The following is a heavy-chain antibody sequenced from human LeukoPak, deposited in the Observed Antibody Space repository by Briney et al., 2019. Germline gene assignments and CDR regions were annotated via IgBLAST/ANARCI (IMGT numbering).Heavy chain of an antibody. V-gene: IGHV3-23*01. J-gene: IGHJ4*02. CDR2: ITGSGGST. CDR1: GFTFISYA. D-gene: IGHD3-3*01. CDR3: AKDNDFWSGSFDY. Sequence: GGSLRLSCAASGFTFISYAMTWVRLAPGKGLEWVSGITGSGGSTYYADSVKGRFTISRDNSKNTLYLQMNSLRAEDTAVYYCAKDNDFWSGSFDYWGQGTLVTVSS.